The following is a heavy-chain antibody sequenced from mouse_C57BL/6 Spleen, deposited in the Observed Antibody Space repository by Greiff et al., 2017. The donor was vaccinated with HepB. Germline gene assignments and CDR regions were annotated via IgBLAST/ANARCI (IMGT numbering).Heavy chain of an antibody. CDR3: AKVDYDPTAWFAY. CDR2: INPNNGGT. J-gene: IGHJ3*01. Sequence: EVQRVESGPELVKPGASVKMSCKASGYTFTDYNMHWVKQSHGKSLEWIGYINPNNGGTSYNQKFKGKATLTVNKSSSTAYMELRSLTSEDSAVYYCAKVDYDPTAWFAYWGQGTLVTVSA. V-gene: IGHV1-22*01. D-gene: IGHD2-4*01. CDR1: GYTFTDYN.